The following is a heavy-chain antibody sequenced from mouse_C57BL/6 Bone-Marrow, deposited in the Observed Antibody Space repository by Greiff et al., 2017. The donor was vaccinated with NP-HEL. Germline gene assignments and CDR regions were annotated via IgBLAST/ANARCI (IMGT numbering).Heavy chain of an antibody. CDR2: IWSGGST. J-gene: IGHJ2*01. CDR1: GFSLTSYG. V-gene: IGHV2-2*01. D-gene: IGHD2-4*01. Sequence: VQLVESGPGLVQPSQSLSITCTVSGFSLTSYGVHWVRQSPGKGLEWLGVIWSGGSTDYNAAFISRLSISKDNSKSQVFFKMNSLQADDTAIYYCARNSGITTRNYFDYWGQGTTLTVSS. CDR3: ARNSGITTRNYFDY.